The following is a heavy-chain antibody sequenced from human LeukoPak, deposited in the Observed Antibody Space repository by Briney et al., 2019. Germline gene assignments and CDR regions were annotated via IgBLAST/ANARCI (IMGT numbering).Heavy chain of an antibody. J-gene: IGHJ4*02. CDR3: AKHGYYGSELKYNFGS. Sequence: GGSLRLSCAASGFTFSSYGMHWVRQAPGKGLEWVAVISYDGSNKYYADSVKGRFTISRDNSKNTLYLQMNSLRAEDTAVYYCAKHGYYGSELKYNFGSWGQGTLVTVSP. CDR1: GFTFSSYG. V-gene: IGHV3-30*18. D-gene: IGHD3-10*01. CDR2: ISYDGSNK.